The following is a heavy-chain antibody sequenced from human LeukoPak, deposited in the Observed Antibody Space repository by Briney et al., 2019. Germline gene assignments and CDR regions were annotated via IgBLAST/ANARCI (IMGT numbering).Heavy chain of an antibody. CDR2: MNPNSGNT. CDR1: GYTFTSYD. J-gene: IGHJ4*02. D-gene: IGHD2-2*02. CDR3: ARAKYCSSTSCYSLDY. Sequence: ASVKVFCKASGYTFTSYDINWVRQATGQGLEWMGWMNPNSGNTGYAQKFQGRATITRNTSISTAYMELSSLRSEDTAVYYCARAKYCSSTSCYSLDYWGQGTLVTVSS. V-gene: IGHV1-8*03.